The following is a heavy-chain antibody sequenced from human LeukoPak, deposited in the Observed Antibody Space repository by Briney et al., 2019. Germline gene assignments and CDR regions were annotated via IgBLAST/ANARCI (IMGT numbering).Heavy chain of an antibody. J-gene: IGHJ4*02. Sequence: ASVKVSCKASGGTFSSYAISWVRQAPGQGLEWMGWISAYNGNTNYAQDLQGRVTMTTDTSTSTVYMELRSLRSDDTAVYYCARGAELIVAPDYWGQGTLVTVSS. CDR3: ARGAELIVAPDY. V-gene: IGHV1-18*01. D-gene: IGHD5-12*01. CDR1: GGTFSSYA. CDR2: ISAYNGNT.